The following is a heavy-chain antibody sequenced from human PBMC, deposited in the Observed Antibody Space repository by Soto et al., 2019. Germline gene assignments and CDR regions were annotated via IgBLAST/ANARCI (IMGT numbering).Heavy chain of an antibody. J-gene: IGHJ4*02. V-gene: IGHV4-59*02. Sequence: SETLSLTCTVSGASVTGFYWSWIRQPPGKGLEWIGYVFHSGSSNYNPSLKSRVTISVDTSKSQISLRLTSVTAADTAVYYCARDAIRGSAAMKTYWGLGTLVTVSS. CDR1: GASVTGFY. CDR2: VFHSGSS. CDR3: ARDAIRGSAAMKTY.